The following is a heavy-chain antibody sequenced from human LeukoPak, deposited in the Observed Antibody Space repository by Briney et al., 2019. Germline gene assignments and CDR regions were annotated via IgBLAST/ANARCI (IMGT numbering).Heavy chain of an antibody. CDR1: GYSISSGYY. D-gene: IGHD3-22*01. V-gene: IGHV4-38-2*02. Sequence: PSETLPLTCTVSGYSISSGYYWGWIRQPPGKGLEWIGSIYHSGSTYYNPSLKSRVTISVDTSKNQFSLKLSSVTAADTAVYYCARLNYYDSSGLDYWGQGTLVTVSS. CDR3: ARLNYYDSSGLDY. J-gene: IGHJ4*02. CDR2: IYHSGST.